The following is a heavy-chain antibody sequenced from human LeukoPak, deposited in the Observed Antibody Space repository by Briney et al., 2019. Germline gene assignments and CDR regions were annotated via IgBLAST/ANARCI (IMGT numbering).Heavy chain of an antibody. CDR2: ISNSGSHT. CDR3: VRDISGYYFDY. CDR1: GFIFSDYY. V-gene: IGHV3-11*05. D-gene: IGHD3-22*01. J-gene: IGHJ4*02. Sequence: GGSLRLSCAASGFIFSDYYMTWIRQAPGKGLEWVSFISNSGSHTNYADSVKGRFTISRDNAKNSLYLQMNSLRAEDTALYYCVRDISGYYFDYWGQGTLVTVSS.